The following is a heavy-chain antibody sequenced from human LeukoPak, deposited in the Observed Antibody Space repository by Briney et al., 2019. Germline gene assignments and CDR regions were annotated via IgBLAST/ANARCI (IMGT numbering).Heavy chain of an antibody. J-gene: IGHJ1*01. V-gene: IGHV3-48*03. CDR2: ISASGISI. CDR1: GLTFDSYD. CDR3: VPPAAGLHRTISTEYFPH. Sequence: GGSLRLSCAAAGLTFDSYDMYWVRQSPGKGPEWVSYISASGISIKYADSVKGRFTISRDNAKNLVYLQMDSLRAEDTAVYYCVPPAAGLHRTISTEYFPHWGQGTPVIVSS. D-gene: IGHD6-13*01.